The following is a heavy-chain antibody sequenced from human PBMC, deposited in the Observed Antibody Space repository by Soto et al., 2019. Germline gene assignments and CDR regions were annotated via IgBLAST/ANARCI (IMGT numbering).Heavy chain of an antibody. V-gene: IGHV6-1*01. J-gene: IGHJ6*02. CDR3: ARGVAVAGIYYYGMDV. CDR1: GDSVSSNSAV. D-gene: IGHD6-19*01. CDR2: TYYRSKWYN. Sequence: SQTLSLTCAISGDSVSSNSAVWNWIRQSPSRGLEWLGRTYYRSKWYNDYAVSVKSRITINPDTSKNQFSLQLNSVTPEDTAVYYCARGVAVAGIYYYGMDVWGQGTTVTVSS.